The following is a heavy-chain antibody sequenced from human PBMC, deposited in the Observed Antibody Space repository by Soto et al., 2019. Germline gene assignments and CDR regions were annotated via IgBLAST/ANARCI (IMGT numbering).Heavy chain of an antibody. Sequence: ASVKVSCKASGYTFTGYYMHWVRQAPGQGLEWMGGIIPNCGGANYAQKFQGRVTMTTDASTSTAYMELSSLRSEDTAVYYCARHCSGGSCYSTVDYYYGMDVWGQGATVTVSS. CDR2: IIPNCGGA. CDR1: GYTFTGYY. D-gene: IGHD2-15*01. CDR3: ARHCSGGSCYSTVDYYYGMDV. J-gene: IGHJ6*02. V-gene: IGHV1-2*02.